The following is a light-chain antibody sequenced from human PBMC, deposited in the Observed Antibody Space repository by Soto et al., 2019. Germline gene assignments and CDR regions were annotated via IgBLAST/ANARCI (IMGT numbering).Light chain of an antibody. CDR2: DVS. CDR3: CSYAGSYV. CDR1: SSDVGGYNY. J-gene: IGLJ1*01. Sequence: QSVLTQPRSVSGSPGQSVTISCTGTSSDVGGYNYVSWYQQHPGKAPKLMIYDVSKRPSGVPDRFSGSKSGNTASLIISGLQAEDEADYSCCSYAGSYVFGTGTKVTVL. V-gene: IGLV2-11*01.